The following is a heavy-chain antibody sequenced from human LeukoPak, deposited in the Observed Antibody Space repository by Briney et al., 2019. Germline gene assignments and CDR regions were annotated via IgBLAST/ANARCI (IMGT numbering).Heavy chain of an antibody. V-gene: IGHV3-30-3*01. Sequence: QPGGSLRLSCEASGVTFSSYAMHWVRQAPGKGLEWVAVISYDGSTKYYVDSVKGRFTISRDNSQNTLYLQMNSLRVEDTALYYCARDYYGSGRPPFDYWGQGTLVTVSS. D-gene: IGHD3-10*01. CDR3: ARDYYGSGRPPFDY. J-gene: IGHJ4*02. CDR2: ISYDGSTK. CDR1: GVTFSSYA.